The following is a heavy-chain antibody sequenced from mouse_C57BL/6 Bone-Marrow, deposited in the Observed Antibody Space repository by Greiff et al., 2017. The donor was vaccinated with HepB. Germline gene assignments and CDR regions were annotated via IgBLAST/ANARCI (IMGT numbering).Heavy chain of an antibody. CDR1: GYTFTSYW. CDR2: IDPSDSYT. V-gene: IGHV1-50*01. D-gene: IGHD1-1*01. J-gene: IGHJ4*01. Sequence: VQLQQPGAELVKPGASVKLSCKASGYTFTSYWMQWVKQRPGQGLEWIGEIDPSDSYTNYNQKFKGKATLTVDTSSSTAYMQLSSLTSEDSAVYYCARSITTVVVDYAMDYWGQGTSVTVSS. CDR3: ARSITTVVVDYAMDY.